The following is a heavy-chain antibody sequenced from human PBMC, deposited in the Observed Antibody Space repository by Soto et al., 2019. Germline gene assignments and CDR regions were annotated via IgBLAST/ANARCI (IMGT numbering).Heavy chain of an antibody. CDR1: GGTFSSYA. D-gene: IGHD6-19*01. CDR2: IIPIFGTA. J-gene: IGHJ6*02. Sequence: ASVKVSCKASGGTFSSYAISWVRQAPGQGLEWMGGIIPIFGTANYAQKFQGRVTITADESTSTAYMELSSLRSEDTAVYYCARDHIAVAGHYYYYYGMDVWGQGTTVTVSS. CDR3: ARDHIAVAGHYYYYYGMDV. V-gene: IGHV1-69*13.